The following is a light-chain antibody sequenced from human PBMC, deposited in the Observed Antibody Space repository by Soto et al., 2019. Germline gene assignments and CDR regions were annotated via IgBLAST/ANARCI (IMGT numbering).Light chain of an antibody. J-gene: IGKJ2*01. CDR3: QQYDTSPPLYT. V-gene: IGKV3-20*01. CDR2: RAS. CDR1: QTVDSTY. Sequence: EVVLTQSPGTLSLSPGERATLSCRASQTVDSTYLAWYQQKPDQAPRLLIYRASSRAAGVPDRFSGSGSGTDFTLTISKLDPEDFAVYYCQQYDTSPPLYTFGQGTKLEIK.